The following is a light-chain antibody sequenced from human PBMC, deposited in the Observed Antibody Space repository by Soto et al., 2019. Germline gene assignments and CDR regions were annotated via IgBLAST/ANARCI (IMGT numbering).Light chain of an antibody. CDR1: SSAVVGYDY. J-gene: IGLJ2*01. Sequence: QSALTQVASVSGSPGQSITISCTGTSSAVVGYDYVSWYQQHPVKAPKHTIYNVNYRLSGVSDRVSGSKSGDTASLTISGLQDEDEANYYCSSSTSTNTVVFVGGTKLTVL. CDR2: NVN. CDR3: SSSTSTNTVV. V-gene: IGLV2-14*03.